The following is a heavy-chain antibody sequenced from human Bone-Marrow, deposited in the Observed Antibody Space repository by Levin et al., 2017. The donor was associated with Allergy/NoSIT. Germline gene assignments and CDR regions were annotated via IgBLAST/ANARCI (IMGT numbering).Heavy chain of an antibody. CDR2: IKEDGSEE. CDR1: GFSFSSYW. Sequence: GESLKISCTASGFSFSSYWMSWVRQAPGKGLEWVGNIKEDGSEEQYVDSVKGRFTFSIDNAKNSLYLQMNSLTAEDTAVYYCAKHVIGARTALDYWGQGTLVTVSS. CDR3: AKHVIGARTALDY. V-gene: IGHV3-7*01. J-gene: IGHJ4*02. D-gene: IGHD2/OR15-2a*01.